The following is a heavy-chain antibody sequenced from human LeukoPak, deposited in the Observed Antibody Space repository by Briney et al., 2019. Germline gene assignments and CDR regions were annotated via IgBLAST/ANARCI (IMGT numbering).Heavy chain of an antibody. CDR2: IYHSGST. V-gene: IGHV4-39*07. Sequence: PSETLSLTCTVSGGSIRSSYYYWGWIRQPPGKGLEWIGSIYHSGSTNYNPSLKSRVTMSVDKSKNQFSLKLSSVTAADTAVYYCARRAQYYYGSGSYYKPLDYWGQGTLVTVSS. J-gene: IGHJ4*02. CDR3: ARRAQYYYGSGSYYKPLDY. CDR1: GGSIRSSYYY. D-gene: IGHD3-10*01.